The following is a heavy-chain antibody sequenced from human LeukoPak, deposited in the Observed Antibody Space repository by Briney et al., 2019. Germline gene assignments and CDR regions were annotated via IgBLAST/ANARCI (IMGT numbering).Heavy chain of an antibody. D-gene: IGHD3-16*01. V-gene: IGHV3-48*03. J-gene: IGHJ4*02. CDR3: ARDSLRPFDY. CDR2: ISSSGSTI. Sequence: PGGSLRLSCAASGFTFSSYEMNWVPQAPGKGREWVSYISSSGSTIKYRDSVKGRFTISRDNAKNSLYLQMNSLRAEDTAVYYCARDSLRPFDYWGQGTLVTVSS. CDR1: GFTFSSYE.